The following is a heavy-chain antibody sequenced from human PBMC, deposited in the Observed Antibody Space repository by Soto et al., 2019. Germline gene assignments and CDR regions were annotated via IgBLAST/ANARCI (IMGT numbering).Heavy chain of an antibody. D-gene: IGHD3-22*01. CDR1: GGTFSSYA. V-gene: IGHV1-69*06. Sequence: SVKVSCKASGGTFSSYAISWVRQAPGQGLEWMGGIIPIFGTTNYAQKFQGRVTITADKSTSTAYMELSSLRSEDAAVYYCARYASSGYYYGDYYYYGMDVWGQGTTVTVSS. J-gene: IGHJ6*02. CDR2: IIPIFGTT. CDR3: ARYASSGYYYGDYYYYGMDV.